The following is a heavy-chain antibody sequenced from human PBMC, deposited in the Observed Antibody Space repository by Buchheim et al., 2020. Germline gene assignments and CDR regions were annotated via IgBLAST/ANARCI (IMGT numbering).Heavy chain of an antibody. CDR1: GFTFSSYE. CDR3: ARESPRYYDFWSGYYTRYYFDY. Sequence: EVQLVESGGGLVQPGGSLRLSCAASGFTFSSYEMNWVRQAPGKGLEWISYISSSGGTVYYADSVKGRFTISRDNAKNSLYLQMKSLRAEDTAVYYCARESPRYYDFWSGYYTRYYFDYWGQGTL. CDR2: ISSSGGTV. V-gene: IGHV3-48*03. J-gene: IGHJ4*02. D-gene: IGHD3-3*01.